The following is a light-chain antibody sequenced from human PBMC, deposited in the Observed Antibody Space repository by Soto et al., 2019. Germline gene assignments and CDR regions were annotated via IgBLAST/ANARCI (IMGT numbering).Light chain of an antibody. Sequence: EIVLTQSPGTLSLSPGERATLSCRASQSVKSSYLAWYQQKPGQSPRLLIYGASSRATGIPDRFSGTGSGTDFTLTISRLEPEDFAVYYCQQYGSTWITFGQGTRLEIK. CDR1: QSVKSSY. CDR3: QQYGSTWIT. J-gene: IGKJ5*01. V-gene: IGKV3-20*01. CDR2: GAS.